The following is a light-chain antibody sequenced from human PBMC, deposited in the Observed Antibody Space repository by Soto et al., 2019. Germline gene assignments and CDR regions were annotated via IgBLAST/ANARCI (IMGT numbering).Light chain of an antibody. CDR3: CSYAGSFYV. CDR2: DVS. CDR1: SSDVGDYNC. V-gene: IGLV2-11*01. Sequence: QSALTQPRSVSGSPGQSVTISCTGTSSDVGDYNCVSWYQQHPGKAPKLMIYDVSKRPSGVPDRFSGSKSGNTASLTISGLQPEDEADYYCCSYAGSFYVFGSGTKLTVL. J-gene: IGLJ1*01.